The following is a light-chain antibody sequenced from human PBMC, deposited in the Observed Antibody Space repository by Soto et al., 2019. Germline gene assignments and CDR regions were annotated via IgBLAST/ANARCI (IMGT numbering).Light chain of an antibody. V-gene: IGKV1-39*01. CDR1: QSISSY. Sequence: DIQMTQSPSSLSASVGDRVTITCRASQSISSYLNWYQQKPGEAPKLLIYAASNLQSGVTSRFSGSGSGTDFTLTISSLQPEDFATYYCQQSYSSPFTFGPGTKVDIK. CDR2: AAS. CDR3: QQSYSSPFT. J-gene: IGKJ3*01.